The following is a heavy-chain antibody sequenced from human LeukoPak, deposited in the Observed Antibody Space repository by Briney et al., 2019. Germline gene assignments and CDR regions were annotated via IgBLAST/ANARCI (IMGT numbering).Heavy chain of an antibody. Sequence: SVKVSCMASGGTFSSYAISWVRQAPGQGLEWMGGIIPIFGTANYAQKFQGRVTITADKSTTTAYMELRSLRSEDTAIYYCARGEAAAVTSFDSWGQGTQVTVSS. CDR3: ARGEAAAVTSFDS. CDR2: IIPIFGTA. D-gene: IGHD6-13*01. J-gene: IGHJ4*02. V-gene: IGHV1-69*06. CDR1: GGTFSSYA.